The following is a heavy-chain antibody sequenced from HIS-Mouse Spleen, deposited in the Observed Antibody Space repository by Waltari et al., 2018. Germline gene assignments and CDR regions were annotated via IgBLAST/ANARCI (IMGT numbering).Heavy chain of an antibody. V-gene: IGHV1-8*01. CDR2: MKPNSGNT. Sequence: QVQLVQSGAEVKKPGASVKVSCKASGYTVTSYDINWVRQATGKGLEWMGWMKPNSGNTGYAQKFQGRVTMTRNTSISTAYMELSSLRSEDTAVYYCARGHDYSNYFDYWGQGTLVTVSS. D-gene: IGHD4-4*01. J-gene: IGHJ4*02. CDR1: GYTVTSYD. CDR3: ARGHDYSNYFDY.